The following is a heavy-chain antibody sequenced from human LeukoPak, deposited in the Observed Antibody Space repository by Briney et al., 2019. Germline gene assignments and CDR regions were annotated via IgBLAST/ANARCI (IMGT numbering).Heavy chain of an antibody. V-gene: IGHV4-30-4*08. J-gene: IGHJ4*02. CDR2: IYYSGST. CDR3: ARDYGDYVLDY. CDR1: GGSFSGYY. Sequence: SETLSLTCAVYGGSFSGYYWSWIRQPPGKGLEWIGYIYYSGSTYYNPSLKSRVTISVDTSKNQFSLKLSSVTAADTAVYYCARDYGDYVLDYWGQGTLVTVSS. D-gene: IGHD4-17*01.